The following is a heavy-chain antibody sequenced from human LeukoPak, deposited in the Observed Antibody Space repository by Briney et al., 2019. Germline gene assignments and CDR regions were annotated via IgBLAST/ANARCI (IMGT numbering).Heavy chain of an antibody. Sequence: GGSLRLSFAASGFTFSSYAMSWVRQAPGKGLEWVSAISGSGGSTYYADPVKGRFTISRDNSKNTLYLQMNSLRAEDTAVYYCAKDWDYDILTGYSSWGQGTLVTVSS. CDR2: ISGSGGST. V-gene: IGHV3-23*01. D-gene: IGHD3-9*01. J-gene: IGHJ4*02. CDR1: GFTFSSYA. CDR3: AKDWDYDILTGYSS.